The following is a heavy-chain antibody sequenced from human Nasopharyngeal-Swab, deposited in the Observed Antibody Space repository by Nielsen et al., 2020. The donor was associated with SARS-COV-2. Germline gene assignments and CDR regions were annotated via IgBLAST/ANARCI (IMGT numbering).Heavy chain of an antibody. V-gene: IGHV4-4*02. J-gene: IGHJ3*02. D-gene: IGHD3-3*01. CDR3: SGDFWSGYPDAFDI. Sequence: WIRQPPGKGLEWIGEIYHSGSTNYNPSLKRRVTITVDKSKNQFTLKLSSVTAADTAVYYSSGDFWSGYPDAFDIWGQGTMVTVSS. CDR2: IYHSGST.